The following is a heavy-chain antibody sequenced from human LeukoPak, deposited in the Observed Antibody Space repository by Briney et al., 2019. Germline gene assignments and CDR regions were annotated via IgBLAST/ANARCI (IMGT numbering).Heavy chain of an antibody. J-gene: IGHJ4*02. CDR2: ISGSGGST. CDR1: GFTFSSYA. CDR3: AKDGARCSGGSCYSDY. D-gene: IGHD2-15*01. V-gene: IGHV3-23*01. Sequence: GGSLRLSCAASGFTFSSYAMSWVCQAPGKGLEWVSAISGSGGSTYYADSVKGRFTISRDNSKNTLYLQMNSLRAEDTAVYYCAKDGARCSGGSCYSDYWGQGTLVTVSS.